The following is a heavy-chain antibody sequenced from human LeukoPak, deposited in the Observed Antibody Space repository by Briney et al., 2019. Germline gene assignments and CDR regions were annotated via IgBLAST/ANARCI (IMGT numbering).Heavy chain of an antibody. D-gene: IGHD3-3*01. CDR3: AKDHPDLEWSPDY. Sequence: GSLRLSCAASGFTFSSSAMNWVRQAPGKGLEWVSSINNVGSHIYYADSVKGRFTISRDNSKNTLYLQMNSLRAEDTAVYYCAKDHPDLEWSPDYWGQGTLVTVSS. V-gene: IGHV3-21*01. CDR1: GFTFSSSA. CDR2: INNVGSHI. J-gene: IGHJ4*02.